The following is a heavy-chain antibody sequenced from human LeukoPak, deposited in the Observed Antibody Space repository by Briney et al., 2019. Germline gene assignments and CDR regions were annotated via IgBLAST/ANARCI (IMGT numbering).Heavy chain of an antibody. V-gene: IGHV1-69*06. J-gene: IGHJ3*02. CDR3: ARSSGSGYSYGYATWAFDI. CDR2: TIPIFGTA. Sequence: GASVKVSCKASGGTFSSYAISWVRQAPGQGLEWMGGTIPIFGTANYAQKFQGRVTITADKSTSTAYMELSSLRSEDTAVYYCARSSGSGYSYGYATWAFDIWGQGTMVTVSS. CDR1: GGTFSSYA. D-gene: IGHD5-18*01.